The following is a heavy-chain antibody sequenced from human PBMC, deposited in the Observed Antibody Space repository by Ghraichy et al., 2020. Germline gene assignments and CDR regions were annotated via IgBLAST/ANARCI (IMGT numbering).Heavy chain of an antibody. CDR1: GFTFSSYS. CDR2: ITSSSKYI. Sequence: GGSLRLSCAASGFTFSSYSMDWVRQAPGKGLEWVSSITSSSKYIYYAGSVKGRFTISRDNAKNSLYLQMNSLRAEDTAVYYCARGLDYGWYFYYGMDVWGRGTTVTVSS. D-gene: IGHD3-10*01. CDR3: ARGLDYGWYFYYGMDV. J-gene: IGHJ6*02. V-gene: IGHV3-21*01.